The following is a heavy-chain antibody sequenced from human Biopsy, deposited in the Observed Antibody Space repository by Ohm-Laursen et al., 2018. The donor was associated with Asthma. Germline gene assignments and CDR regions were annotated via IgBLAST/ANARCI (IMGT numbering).Heavy chain of an antibody. Sequence: TLSLPCAVSGDSITSGGCCWNWIRQHPGKGLEWIGYIHHSGTRYFNPSLKSRVSSSRDTSKNQFSLRLSSVTAADTAMDYCARIPRRSGSYFVDYWGQGTLVTVSS. CDR1: GDSITSGGCC. CDR2: IHHSGTR. CDR3: ARIPRRSGSYFVDY. V-gene: IGHV4-31*02. D-gene: IGHD3-22*01. J-gene: IGHJ4*02.